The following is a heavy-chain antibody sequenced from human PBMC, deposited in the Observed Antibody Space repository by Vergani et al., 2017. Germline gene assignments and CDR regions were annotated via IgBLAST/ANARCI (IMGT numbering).Heavy chain of an antibody. D-gene: IGHD2-15*01. CDR3: ARPGFRSGGSCYVGCAFDI. Sequence: QVQLQESGPGLVKPSETLSLTCTVSGGSISSSSYYWGWIRQPPGKGLEWIGSIYYSGSTYYNPSLKSRVTISVDTSKNQFSLKLSSVTAADTVVYYCARPGFRSGGSCYVGCAFDIWGQGTMVTVSS. CDR1: GGSISSSSYY. V-gene: IGHV4-39*01. CDR2: IYYSGST. J-gene: IGHJ3*02.